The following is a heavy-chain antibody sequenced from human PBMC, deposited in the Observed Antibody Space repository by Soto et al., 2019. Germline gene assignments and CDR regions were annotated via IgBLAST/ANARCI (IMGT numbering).Heavy chain of an antibody. CDR1: GGSISSSSYY. Sequence: TLSLTCTVSGGSISSSSYYWGWIRQPPGKGLEWIGSIYYSGSTYYNPSLKSRVTISVDTSKNQFSLKLSSVTAADTAVYYCARLGYSGYDGPLDYWGQGTLVTVSS. CDR3: ARLGYSGYDGPLDY. V-gene: IGHV4-39*01. D-gene: IGHD5-12*01. CDR2: IYYSGST. J-gene: IGHJ4*02.